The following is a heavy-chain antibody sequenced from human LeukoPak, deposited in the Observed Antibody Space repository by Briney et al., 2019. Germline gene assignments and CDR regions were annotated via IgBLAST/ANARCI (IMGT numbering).Heavy chain of an antibody. Sequence: GGSLRLSCAASGFTFSDYYMSWIRQAPGKGLEWVSYISSSGSTIYYADSVKGQFTISRDNAKNSLYLQMNSLRAEDTAVYYCARVYQQLRLFDYWGQGTLVTVSS. CDR2: ISSSGSTI. V-gene: IGHV3-11*04. J-gene: IGHJ4*02. CDR3: ARVYQQLRLFDY. D-gene: IGHD6-13*01. CDR1: GFTFSDYY.